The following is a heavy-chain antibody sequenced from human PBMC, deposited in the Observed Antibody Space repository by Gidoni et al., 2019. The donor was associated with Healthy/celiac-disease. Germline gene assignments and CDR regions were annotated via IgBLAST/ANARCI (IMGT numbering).Heavy chain of an antibody. Sequence: QPGRSLRLSCAASGFTFSSYGMHWVRQAPGKGLEWVAVISYDGSNKYYADSVKGRFTISRDNSKNTLYLQMNSLRAEDTAVYYCAKDREWLQPDSPLDYWGQGTLVTVSS. D-gene: IGHD5-12*01. J-gene: IGHJ4*02. CDR2: ISYDGSNK. CDR3: AKDREWLQPDSPLDY. CDR1: GFTFSSYG. V-gene: IGHV3-30*18.